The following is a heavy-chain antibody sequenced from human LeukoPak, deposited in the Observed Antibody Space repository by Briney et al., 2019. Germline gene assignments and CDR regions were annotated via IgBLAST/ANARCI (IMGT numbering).Heavy chain of an antibody. V-gene: IGHV3-48*03. CDR1: XXTFXRXX. D-gene: IGHD3-3*01. J-gene: IGHJ5*02. CDR3: ATASYFDFPS. Sequence: GGPLRFSCAXSXXTFXRXXXXXXXXXXXXXXXXXSXISVXGSXKHXADSXXGRFTIPRDNAENSLHLKMNSLRXEDTAVYYCATASYFDFPSWGQGTLVTVSS. CDR2: ISVXGSXK.